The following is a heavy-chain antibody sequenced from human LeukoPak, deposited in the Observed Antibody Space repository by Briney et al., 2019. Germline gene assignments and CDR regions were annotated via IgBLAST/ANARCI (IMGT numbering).Heavy chain of an antibody. V-gene: IGHV4-34*01. D-gene: IGHD2-21*02. Sequence: SETLSLTCAVYGGSFSGYYWSWIRQPPGKGLEWIGEINHSGSTNYNPSPKSRVTISVDTSKNQFSLKLSSVTAADTAVYYCARHRGRVTTDFDYWGQGTLVTVSS. CDR1: GGSFSGYY. J-gene: IGHJ4*02. CDR3: ARHRGRVTTDFDY. CDR2: INHSGST.